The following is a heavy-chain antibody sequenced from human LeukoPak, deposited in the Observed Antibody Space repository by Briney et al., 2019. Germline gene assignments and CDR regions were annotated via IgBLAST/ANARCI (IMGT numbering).Heavy chain of an antibody. D-gene: IGHD3-22*01. J-gene: IGHJ5*02. CDR3: AITEYYYDSSGYYYWFDP. CDR1: GYTFTSYG. CDR2: ISAYNGNT. V-gene: IGHV1-18*04. Sequence: ASMKVSCKASGYTFTSYGISWVRQAPGQGLEWMGWISAYNGNTNYAQKLQGRVTMTTDTSTSTAYMELRSLRSDDTAVYYCAITEYYYDSSGYYYWFDPWGQGTLVTVSS.